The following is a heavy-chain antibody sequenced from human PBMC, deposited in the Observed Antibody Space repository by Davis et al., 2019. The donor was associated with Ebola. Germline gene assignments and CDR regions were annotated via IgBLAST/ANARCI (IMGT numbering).Heavy chain of an antibody. Sequence: PSETLSLTCAVYGGSFSGYYWSWIRQPPGKGLEWIGEINHSGSTNYNPSLKSRVTISVDTSKNQFSLKLSSVTAADTAVYYCARGWYSSSWGGSYGMDVWGQGTTVTVSS. CDR2: INHSGST. D-gene: IGHD6-13*01. CDR1: GGSFSGYY. V-gene: IGHV4-34*01. CDR3: ARGWYSSSWGGSYGMDV. J-gene: IGHJ6*02.